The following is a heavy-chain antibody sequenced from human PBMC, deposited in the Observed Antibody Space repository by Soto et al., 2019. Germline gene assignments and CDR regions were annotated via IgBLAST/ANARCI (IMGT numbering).Heavy chain of an antibody. J-gene: IGHJ4*02. CDR2: VFHTGTT. Sequence: QVQLRESGPGLVKPSGTLSLTCAASGDSVSSPYYWCWVRQPPGKGLEWIGEVFHTGTTSYNPSLRSRVTISMDKSNNQFSLDLSSVTAADTAVYYCARSAGWYAVHSWGPGTPVIVSS. D-gene: IGHD6-19*01. CDR1: GDSVSSPYY. CDR3: ARSAGWYAVHS. V-gene: IGHV4-4*02.